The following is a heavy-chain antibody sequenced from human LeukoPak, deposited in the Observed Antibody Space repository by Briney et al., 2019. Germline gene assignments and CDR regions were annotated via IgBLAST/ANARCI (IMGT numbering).Heavy chain of an antibody. J-gene: IGHJ4*02. CDR2: ISSSSSYT. V-gene: IGHV3-11*03. CDR3: ARSSRGYYYGSGSYYNGGLDY. D-gene: IGHD3-10*01. CDR1: GFTFSDYY. Sequence: GGSLRLSCAASGFTFSDYYMSWIRQAPGKGLEWVSYISSSSSYTNYADSVKGRFTISRDNAKNSLYLQMNSLRAEDTAVYYCARSSRGYYYGSGSYYNGGLDYWGQGTLVTVSS.